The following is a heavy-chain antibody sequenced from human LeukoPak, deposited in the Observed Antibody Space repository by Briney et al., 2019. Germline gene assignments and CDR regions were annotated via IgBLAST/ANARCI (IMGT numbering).Heavy chain of an antibody. J-gene: IGHJ4*02. V-gene: IGHV1-46*01. CDR1: GYTFTSYY. CDR2: INPSSGST. D-gene: IGHD3-9*01. Sequence: ASVKVSCKASGYTFTSYYMHWVRQAPGQGLEWMGIINPSSGSTSYAQKFQGRVTMTRDTSTSTVYMELSSLRSEDTAVYYCAGADWLSYFDYWGQGTLVTVSS. CDR3: AGADWLSYFDY.